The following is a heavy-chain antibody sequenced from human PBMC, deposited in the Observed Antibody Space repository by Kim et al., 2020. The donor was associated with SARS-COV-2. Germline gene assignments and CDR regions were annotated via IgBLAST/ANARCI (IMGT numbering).Heavy chain of an antibody. CDR2: IKSKTDGGTT. CDR1: GFTFSNAW. Sequence: GGSLRLSCAASGFTFSNAWMSWVRQAPGKGLEWVGRIKSKTDGGTTDYAAPVKGRFTISRDDSKNTLYLQMNSLKTEDTAVYYCTTDRDVVVVPAAILQGGYWGQGTLVTVSS. CDR3: TTDRDVVVVPAAILQGGY. D-gene: IGHD2-2*01. J-gene: IGHJ4*02. V-gene: IGHV3-15*01.